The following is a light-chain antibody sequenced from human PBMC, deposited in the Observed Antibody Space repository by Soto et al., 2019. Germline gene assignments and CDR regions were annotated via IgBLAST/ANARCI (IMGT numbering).Light chain of an antibody. V-gene: IGLV2-8*01. J-gene: IGLJ2*01. CDR3: SSYAGSANLL. CDR2: EVD. CDR1: NNDVGRNHY. Sequence: QSALTQPPSASGSPGQSVIISCTGTNNDVGRNHYVSWYQFLPGQVPKVIIYEVDKRPSGVPDRFSGSRSGNTASLTVSGLHSEDEGDYYCSSYAGSANLLFGGGTKSPS.